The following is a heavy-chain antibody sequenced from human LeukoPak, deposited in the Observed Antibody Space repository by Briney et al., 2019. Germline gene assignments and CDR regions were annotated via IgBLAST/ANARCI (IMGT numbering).Heavy chain of an antibody. Sequence: GGSLRLSCVDSGFTFSSYWMHWVRQAPGKGLVWVSRINSDGSSTSYADSVKGRFTISRDNAKNTLYLQMNSLRAEDTAVYYCARDDRAMAYFDYWGQGTLVTVSS. J-gene: IGHJ4*02. CDR1: GFTFSSYW. CDR3: ARDDRAMAYFDY. D-gene: IGHD2-2*01. CDR2: INSDGSST. V-gene: IGHV3-74*01.